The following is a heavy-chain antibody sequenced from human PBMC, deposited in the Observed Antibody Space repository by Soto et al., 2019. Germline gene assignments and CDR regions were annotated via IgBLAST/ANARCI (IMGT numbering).Heavy chain of an antibody. CDR2: IYWDDEK. J-gene: IGHJ4*02. Sequence: QITLKESGPTLVKPTQTLTLTCTFSGFSLSTRGVGVGWIRQPPGKALEWLALIYWDDEKSYSPSLKSRLTITKDTSKNQVDLTMTSMDPVDTATYYCAHEQLQWFGEPPHTPYYFDYWGQGTLVTVSS. CDR3: AHEQLQWFGEPPHTPYYFDY. V-gene: IGHV2-5*02. D-gene: IGHD3-10*01. CDR1: GFSLSTRGVG.